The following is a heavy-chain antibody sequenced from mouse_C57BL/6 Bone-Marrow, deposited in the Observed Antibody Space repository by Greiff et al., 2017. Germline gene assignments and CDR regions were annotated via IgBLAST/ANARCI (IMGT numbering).Heavy chain of an antibody. CDR1: GYSFTGYY. V-gene: IGHV1-42*01. J-gene: IGHJ4*01. Sequence: EVQLQESGPELVKPGASVKISCKASGYSFTGYYMNWVKQSPEKSLEWIGEINPSTGGTTYNQKFKAKATLTVDKSSSTAYMQLKSLTSEDSAVYYCARLGCDYWGQGTSVTVSS. CDR3: ARLGCDY. CDR2: INPSTGGT.